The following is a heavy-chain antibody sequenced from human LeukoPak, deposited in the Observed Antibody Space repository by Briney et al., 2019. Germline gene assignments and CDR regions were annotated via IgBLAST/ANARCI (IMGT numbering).Heavy chain of an antibody. J-gene: IGHJ4*02. D-gene: IGHD3-22*01. V-gene: IGHV1-46*01. CDR3: ARVRMGDSRDFDY. CDR2: IIPGGGTA. Sequence: ASVKVSCKASGYTFSNYYLHWVRQAPGQGLEWVGMIIPGGGTATYAQKFQGRVTMTRDTSTSTVYMELSSLRSEDTAVYYCARVRMGDSRDFDYWGQGTLVTVSS. CDR1: GYTFSNYY.